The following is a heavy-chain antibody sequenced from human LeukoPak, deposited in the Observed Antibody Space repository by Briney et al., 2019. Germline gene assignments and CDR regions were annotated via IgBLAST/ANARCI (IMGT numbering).Heavy chain of an antibody. D-gene: IGHD4-17*01. CDR3: ARQGDYGDPFDY. CDR1: GGSISSYY. V-gene: IGHV4-59*08. CDR2: IYYSGST. J-gene: IGHJ4*02. Sequence: PSETLSLTCTVSGGSISSYYWSWIRQPPGKGLEWIGYIYYSGSTNYNPSLKSRVTISVDTSKNQFSLKLSSVTAADTAVYYCARQGDYGDPFDYWGQGTLVTVSS.